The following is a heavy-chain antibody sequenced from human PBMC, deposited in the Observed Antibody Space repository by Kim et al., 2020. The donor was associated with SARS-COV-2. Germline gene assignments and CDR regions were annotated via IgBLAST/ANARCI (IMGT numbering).Heavy chain of an antibody. D-gene: IGHD3-10*01. V-gene: IGHV4-34*01. CDR3: ARGKFLLWFGTSQRNWFDP. CDR2: INHSGST. Sequence: SETLSLTCAVYGGSFSGYYWSWIRQPPGKGLEWIGEINHSGSTNYNPSLKSRVTISVDTSKNQFSLKLSSVTAADTAVYYCARGKFLLWFGTSQRNWFDPWGQGTLVTVSS. CDR1: GGSFSGYY. J-gene: IGHJ5*02.